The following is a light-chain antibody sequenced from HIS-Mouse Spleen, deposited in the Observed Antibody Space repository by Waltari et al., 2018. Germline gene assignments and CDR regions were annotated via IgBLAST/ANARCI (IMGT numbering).Light chain of an antibody. J-gene: IGLJ3*02. V-gene: IGLV6-57*04. CDR1: SGRISRNY. CDR3: QSYDSSNQV. CDR2: EDN. Sequence: NFMLTQPHSVSDSPGQTVTISCPRSSGRISRNYVQWYQQRPGSAPTTVIYEDNQRPSGVPDRFSGSIDSSSNSASLTISGLKTEDEADYYCQSYDSSNQVFGGGTKLTVL.